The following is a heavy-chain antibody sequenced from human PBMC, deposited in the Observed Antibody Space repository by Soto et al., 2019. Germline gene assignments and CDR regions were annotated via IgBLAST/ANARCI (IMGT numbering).Heavy chain of an antibody. CDR3: AHAHLDGDDEVGMDV. J-gene: IGHJ6*02. V-gene: IGHV2-5*02. CDR1: GFSLSTSGVG. CDR2: IYWDDDK. Sequence: QITLKESGPTLVKPTQTPTLTCTFSGFSLSTSGVGVGWIRQPPGKALEWLALIYWDDDKRYSPSLKSRLTITQDTYNNHVVLTMTHMDPVDTATYSCAHAHLDGDDEVGMDVWGQGTTVTVSS. D-gene: IGHD4-17*01.